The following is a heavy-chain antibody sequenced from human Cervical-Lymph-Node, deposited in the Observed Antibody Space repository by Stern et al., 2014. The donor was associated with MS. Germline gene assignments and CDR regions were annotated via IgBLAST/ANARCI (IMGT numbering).Heavy chain of an antibody. J-gene: IGHJ4*02. Sequence: VQLVESGGGLVQPGRSLRLSCEASGFRFSSSGIPWVRQAPGKGREGVGVISYDGSNTHYGVSVKGRFTISRDNSKNMLLLHMNSLSAEDTAVYYCVTGRGYMSGQPDFDDWGQGALVTVTS. CDR1: GFRFSSSG. D-gene: IGHD5-18*01. CDR3: VTGRGYMSGQPDFDD. V-gene: IGHV3-30*03. CDR2: ISYDGSNT.